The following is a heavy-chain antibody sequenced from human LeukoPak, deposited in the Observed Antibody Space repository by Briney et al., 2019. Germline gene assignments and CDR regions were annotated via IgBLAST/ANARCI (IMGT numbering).Heavy chain of an antibody. J-gene: IGHJ4*02. Sequence: SETLSLTCTVSGGSISSGSYYWSWIRQPAGKGLEWIGRIYTSGSTNYNPSLKSRVTISVDTSKNQFSLKLSSVTAADTAVYYCARATYSANRYDYWGQGTLVTVSS. V-gene: IGHV4-61*02. CDR3: ARATYSANRYDY. D-gene: IGHD2-15*01. CDR1: GGSISSGSYY. CDR2: IYTSGST.